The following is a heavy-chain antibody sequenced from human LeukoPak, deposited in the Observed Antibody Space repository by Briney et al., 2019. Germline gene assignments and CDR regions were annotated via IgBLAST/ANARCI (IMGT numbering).Heavy chain of an antibody. D-gene: IGHD6-13*01. CDR2: INSDGSST. CDR1: GFTLSSYW. J-gene: IGHJ4*02. Sequence: GGSLRLSCAASGFTLSSYWMHWVRQAPGKGLVWVSRINSDGSSTSYADSVKGRFTISRDNAKNTLYLQMNSLRAEDTAVYYCARVAGGSSPYYFDYWGRGTLVTVSS. V-gene: IGHV3-74*01. CDR3: ARVAGGSSPYYFDY.